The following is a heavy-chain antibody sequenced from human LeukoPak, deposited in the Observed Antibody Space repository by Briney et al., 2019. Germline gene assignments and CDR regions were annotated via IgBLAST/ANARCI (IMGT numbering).Heavy chain of an antibody. CDR2: ISGYNGDS. D-gene: IGHD5-12*01. Sequence: ASVKVSCKASGYTFTNYGISWVRQAPGQGLEWMGWISGYNGDSYYVQKFQGRVTMTTDASTTTAYMERPRLRSDDTAVYYCAREKYRSGFYYWGQETPVTVSS. CDR3: AREKYRSGFYY. V-gene: IGHV1-18*01. J-gene: IGHJ4*02. CDR1: GYTFTNYG.